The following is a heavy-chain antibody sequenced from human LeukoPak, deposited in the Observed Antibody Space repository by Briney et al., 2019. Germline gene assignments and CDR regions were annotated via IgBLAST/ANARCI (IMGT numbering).Heavy chain of an antibody. D-gene: IGHD6-13*01. Sequence: SVKVSCKASGYTFTGYYMHGVRQAPGQGLEWRGGIIPIFGTANYAQKFQGRVTITADESTSTAYMELSSLRSEDTAVYYCARGDIAAAGTITNFDYWGQGTLVPVSS. CDR3: ARGDIAAAGTITNFDY. V-gene: IGHV1-69*13. CDR1: GYTFTGYY. J-gene: IGHJ4*02. CDR2: IIPIFGTA.